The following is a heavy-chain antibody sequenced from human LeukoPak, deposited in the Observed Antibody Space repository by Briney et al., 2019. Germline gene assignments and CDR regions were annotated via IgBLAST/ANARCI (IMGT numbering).Heavy chain of an antibody. D-gene: IGHD2-8*01. J-gene: IGHJ4*02. V-gene: IGHV3-9*01. CDR1: GFTFDDYA. CDR2: ISWNSGSI. Sequence: PGRSLRLSCAASGFTFDDYAMHWVRQAPGKGLEWVSGISWNSGSIGYADSVKDRFTISRDNAKNSLYLQMNSLRAEDTAVYYCARDRGSCTNGVCPIDYWGQGTLVTVSS. CDR3: ARDRGSCTNGVCPIDY.